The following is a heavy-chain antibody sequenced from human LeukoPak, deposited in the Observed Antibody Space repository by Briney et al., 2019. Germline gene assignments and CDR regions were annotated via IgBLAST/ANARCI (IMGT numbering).Heavy chain of an antibody. V-gene: IGHV3-7*03. D-gene: IGHD3-16*01. Sequence: GGSLRLSCAASGFTFSSYWMNWARQAPGKGLEWVASINHNGNVNYYVDSVKGRFTISRDNAKNSLYLQMSNLRAEDTAVYFCGRGGGLDGWGQGGTVTVSS. CDR1: GFTFSSYW. J-gene: IGHJ6*01. CDR3: GRGGGLDG. CDR2: INHNGNVN.